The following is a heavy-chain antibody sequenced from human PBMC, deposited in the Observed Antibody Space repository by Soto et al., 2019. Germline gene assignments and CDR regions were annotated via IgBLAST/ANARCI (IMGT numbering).Heavy chain of an antibody. J-gene: IGHJ3*02. CDR2: INPNGGST. Sequence: QVQLVQSGAEVKKPGASVKISCEASGYSFTSHYVHWVRQAPGQGLEWMGIINPNGGSTTYAQKFQGRVNMTRETSTSTVYMGLSSQTSGGTAVYYCARKQGPRPGGGGTEPLDIWGQGTMVTVAS. V-gene: IGHV1-46*03. CDR1: GYSFTSHY. CDR3: ARKQGPRPGGGGTEPLDI. D-gene: IGHD3-16*01.